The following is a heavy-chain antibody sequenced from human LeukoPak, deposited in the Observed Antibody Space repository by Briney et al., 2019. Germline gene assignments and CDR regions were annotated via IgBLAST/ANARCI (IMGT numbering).Heavy chain of an antibody. CDR1: SGSFSGYS. CDR3: ARRLVDSGASQVSDD. CDR2: INDSGSV. Sequence: PSETLSLTCAVYSGSFSGYSWSWIRQPPGKGLEWIGEINDSGSVNCNPSLKNRVTLSVDTSKNQFSLRLSSVAAADTAVYYCARRLVDSGASQVSDDWGQGTLVTVSS. J-gene: IGHJ4*02. D-gene: IGHD2-15*01. V-gene: IGHV4-34*01.